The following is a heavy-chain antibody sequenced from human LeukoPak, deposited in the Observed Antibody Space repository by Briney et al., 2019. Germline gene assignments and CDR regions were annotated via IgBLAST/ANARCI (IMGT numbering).Heavy chain of an antibody. CDR2: ISSSGST. CDR3: ASKPYYDSRGYYPPLDY. V-gene: IGHV4-61*02. D-gene: IGHD3-22*01. Sequence: SETLSLTCTVSGDSISSGDYYWSWIRQPAGKGLEWIGRISSSGSTNYNPSLKSRVTISVDKSKNQFSLKLSSVTAADTAVYYCASKPYYDSRGYYPPLDYWGQGTLVTVSS. J-gene: IGHJ4*02. CDR1: GDSISSGDYY.